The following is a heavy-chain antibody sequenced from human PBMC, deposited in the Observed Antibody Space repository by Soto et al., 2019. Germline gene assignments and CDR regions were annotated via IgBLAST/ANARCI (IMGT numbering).Heavy chain of an antibody. CDR3: ARSPPTYGSGSYYFVY. D-gene: IGHD3-10*01. CDR2: IYYTGNT. Sequence: SETLSLTCSVSGGPISSGGYYWSWIRQRPGKDLEWIGNIYYTGNTYYKPSLKSRVIMSVDTSKSQFSLKLSSVTAADTAVYYCARSPPTYGSGSYYFVYWDQGTLVTVSS. V-gene: IGHV4-31*03. CDR1: GGPISSGGYY. J-gene: IGHJ4*02.